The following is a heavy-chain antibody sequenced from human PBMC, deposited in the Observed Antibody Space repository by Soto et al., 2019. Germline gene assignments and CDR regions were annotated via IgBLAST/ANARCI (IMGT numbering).Heavy chain of an antibody. D-gene: IGHD2-2*01. CDR3: ATARPRDIVVVPAAIGHNWFDP. CDR2: IDPSDSYT. Sequence: PGESLKISCKGSGYSFTSYWISWVRQMPGKGLEWMGRIDPSDSYTNYSPSFQGHVTISADKSISTAYLQWSSLKASDTAMYYCATARPRDIVVVPAAIGHNWFDPWGQGTLVTVPQ. V-gene: IGHV5-10-1*01. CDR1: GYSFTSYW. J-gene: IGHJ5*02.